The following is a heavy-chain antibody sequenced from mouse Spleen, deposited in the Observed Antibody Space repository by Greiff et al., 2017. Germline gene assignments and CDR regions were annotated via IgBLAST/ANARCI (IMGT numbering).Heavy chain of an antibody. D-gene: IGHD1-1*01. CDR1: GYTFSDYA. CDR3: ARGAVVAPYAMDY. CDR2: ISTYYGDA. J-gene: IGHJ4*01. V-gene: IGHV1S137*01. Sequence: VQLQQSGAELVRPGVSVKISCKGSGYTFSDYAMHWVKQSHAKSLEWIGVISTYYGDASYNQKFKGKATMTVDKSSSTAYMELARLTSEDSAIYYCARGAVVAPYAMDYWGQGTSVTVSS.